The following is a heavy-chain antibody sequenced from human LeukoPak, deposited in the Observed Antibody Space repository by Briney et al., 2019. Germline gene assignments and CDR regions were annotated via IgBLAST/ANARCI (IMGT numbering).Heavy chain of an antibody. J-gene: IGHJ4*02. CDR1: GGSISSSSYY. CDR2: IYYSGST. Sequence: SETLSLTCTVSGGSISSSSYYWGWIRQPPGKGLEWIGSIYYSGSTCYNPSLKSRVTISVDTSKNQFSLKLTSVTAADTAVYYCARSLGAQLPPIHWGQGTLVTVSS. D-gene: IGHD2-2*01. CDR3: ARSLGAQLPPIH. V-gene: IGHV4-39*07.